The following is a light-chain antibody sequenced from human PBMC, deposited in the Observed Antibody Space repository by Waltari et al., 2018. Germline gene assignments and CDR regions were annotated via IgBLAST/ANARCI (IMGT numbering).Light chain of an antibody. V-gene: IGLV3-21*03. J-gene: IGLJ2*01. Sequence: SYVLTQPPLASVAPGKTARISCTGQRIGTKTSHWYQQKPGPAPVLVIYDHTVRPSGIPDRISGSATATLTIARVEAGDEADYYCQVWDSSGDHPVFGGGTRLTVL. CDR3: QVWDSSGDHPV. CDR1: RIGTKT. CDR2: DHT.